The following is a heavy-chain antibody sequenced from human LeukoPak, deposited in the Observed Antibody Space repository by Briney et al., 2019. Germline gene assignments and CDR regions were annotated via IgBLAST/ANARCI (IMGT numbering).Heavy chain of an antibody. CDR1: GGTFSSYA. CDR3: ARRPTIVATIDDAFDI. V-gene: IGHV1-69*13. J-gene: IGHJ3*02. Sequence: GDSVKVSCKPSGGTFSSYAISWVRQAPGQGLGWMGGILPIFGTANYAQKFQGRVTITADESTSTAYMELSSLRFEDTAVYYCARRPTIVATIDDAFDIWGQGAMVTVSS. CDR2: ILPIFGTA. D-gene: IGHD5-12*01.